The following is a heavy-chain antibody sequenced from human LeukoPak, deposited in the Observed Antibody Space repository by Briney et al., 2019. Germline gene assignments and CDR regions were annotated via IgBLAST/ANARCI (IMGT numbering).Heavy chain of an antibody. Sequence: ASVQVSCKASGYTFTSYDINWVRQATGQGLEWMGWMNPNSGNTGYAQKFQGRVTITRNTSISTAYMELSSLRSEDTAVYYCARGFFGSGWYGYYYMDVWGKGTTVTVSS. D-gene: IGHD6-19*01. J-gene: IGHJ6*03. CDR3: ARGFFGSGWYGYYYMDV. CDR2: MNPNSGNT. V-gene: IGHV1-8*03. CDR1: GYTFTSYD.